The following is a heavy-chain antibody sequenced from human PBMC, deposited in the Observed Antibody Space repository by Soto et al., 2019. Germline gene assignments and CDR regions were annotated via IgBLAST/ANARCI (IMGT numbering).Heavy chain of an antibody. D-gene: IGHD5-12*01. CDR3: AHSLVEMATISQFDY. Sequence: YSPSLKSRLTITKDTSKNQVVLTMTIMDPVDTATYYCAHSLVEMATISQFDYWGQGTLVTVSS. J-gene: IGHJ4*02. V-gene: IGHV2-5*01.